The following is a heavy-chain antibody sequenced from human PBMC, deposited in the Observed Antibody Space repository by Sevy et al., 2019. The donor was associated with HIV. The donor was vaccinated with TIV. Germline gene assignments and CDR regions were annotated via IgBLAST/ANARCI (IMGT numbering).Heavy chain of an antibody. CDR2: IYYSGST. J-gene: IGHJ6*02. D-gene: IGHD1-1*01. CDR1: GGSVSIYH. CDR3: ARVLDDSRGLDV. Sequence: SETLSLTCTVSGGSVSIYHWSWIRQPPGKGLEWIGYIYYSGSTNYNSSLKSRVTISVDKSKNQLSLKLTSVTAADTAVYYCARVLDDSRGLDVWGRGTTVTVSS. V-gene: IGHV4-59*02.